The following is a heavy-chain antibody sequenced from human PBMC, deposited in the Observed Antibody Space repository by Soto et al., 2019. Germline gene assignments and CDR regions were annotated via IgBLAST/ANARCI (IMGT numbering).Heavy chain of an antibody. D-gene: IGHD5-12*01. V-gene: IGHV3-48*04. Sequence: GGSLRLSCAASGFTFRSYSMNWVRQAPGKGLEWVSYISSSSSTIYYADSVKGRFTISRDNAKNSLYLQMNSLRAEDTAVYYCARGRDGYTYDYWGQGTLVTVSS. J-gene: IGHJ4*02. CDR1: GFTFRSYS. CDR3: ARGRDGYTYDY. CDR2: ISSSSSTI.